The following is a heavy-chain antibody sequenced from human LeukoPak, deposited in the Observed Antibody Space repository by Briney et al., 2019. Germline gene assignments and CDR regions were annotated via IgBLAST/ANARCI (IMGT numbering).Heavy chain of an antibody. V-gene: IGHV3-23*01. CDR3: AKSRTKGAYSRGYQYYFDY. J-gene: IGHJ4*02. D-gene: IGHD3-22*01. CDR2: ISGSGGST. CDR1: GFTFSSYA. Sequence: PGGSLRLSCAASGFTFSSYAMSWFRQAPGKGLEWVSAISGSGGSTYYADSVKGRFTISRDNSKDTLYLQMNSLRAEDTAVYYCAKSRTKGAYSRGYQYYFDYWGQGTLVTVSS.